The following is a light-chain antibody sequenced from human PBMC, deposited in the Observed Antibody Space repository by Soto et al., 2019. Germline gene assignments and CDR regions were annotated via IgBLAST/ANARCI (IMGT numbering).Light chain of an antibody. CDR2: GAY. CDR1: QIVSSTY. Sequence: EIVLTQSPGTLSLSPGERATLSCRAGQIVSSTYLAWFQQKPGQAPRLLIYGAYTRATGIPARFSGSGSGTDYTLTISGLEPEDFALYYCQQYGVTPPNSFGGGTKVEV. V-gene: IGKV3-20*01. CDR3: QQYGVTPPNS. J-gene: IGKJ4*01.